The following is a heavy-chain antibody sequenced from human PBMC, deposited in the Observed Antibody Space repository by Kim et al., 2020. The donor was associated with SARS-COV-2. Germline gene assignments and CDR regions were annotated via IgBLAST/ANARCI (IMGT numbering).Heavy chain of an antibody. J-gene: IGHJ4*02. V-gene: IGHV1-18*01. CDR3: ARASSWGITRDY. Sequence: NYARKLQGRVTMTTETSTSTAYMELRSLRSDDTAVYYCARASSWGITRDYWGQGTLVTVSS. D-gene: IGHD6-13*01.